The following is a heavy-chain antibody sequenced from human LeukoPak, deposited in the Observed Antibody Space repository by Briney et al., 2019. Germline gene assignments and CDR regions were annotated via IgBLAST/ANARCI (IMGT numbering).Heavy chain of an antibody. D-gene: IGHD3-3*01. CDR1: GGSISSYY. CDR2: IYYSGST. V-gene: IGHV4-59*01. J-gene: IGHJ6*03. CDR3: ASLYRYDFWSGPPTSYHYMDV. Sequence: PSETLSLTCTVSGGSISSYYWSWIRQPPGKGLEWIGYIYYSGSTNYNPSLKSRVTISVDTSKNQFSLKLSSVTAADTAVYYCASLYRYDFWSGPPTSYHYMDVWGKGTTVTVSS.